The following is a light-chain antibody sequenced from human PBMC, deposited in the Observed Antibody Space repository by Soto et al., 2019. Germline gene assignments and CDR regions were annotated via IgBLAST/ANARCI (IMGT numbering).Light chain of an antibody. Sequence: EIVLPQSPATLSLSPGARSPLSGRASQSVSRNLAWYQQKPGQAPRLLIYGASTRATGIPARFSGSGSGTDFTLTISSLEPEDFAVYYCQLYGTSPKPFGQGTKV. CDR2: GAS. V-gene: IGKV3-11*01. J-gene: IGKJ1*01. CDR1: QSVSRN. CDR3: QLYGTSPKP.